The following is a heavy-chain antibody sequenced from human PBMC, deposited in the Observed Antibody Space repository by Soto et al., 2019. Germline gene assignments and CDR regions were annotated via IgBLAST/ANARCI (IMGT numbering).Heavy chain of an antibody. CDR1: GYTFTTYG. CDR3: ARDLVFYSSGFDP. V-gene: IGHV1-18*01. CDR2: ISAYNGNT. J-gene: IGHJ5*02. Sequence: ASVKVSCKASGYTFTTYGINWVRQAPGQGLEWMGWISAYNGNTNYARKLQGRVTMTTDTSTSTAYMELRSLTFDDTAVYYCARDLVFYSSGFDPWGQGTLVTVSS. D-gene: IGHD2-15*01.